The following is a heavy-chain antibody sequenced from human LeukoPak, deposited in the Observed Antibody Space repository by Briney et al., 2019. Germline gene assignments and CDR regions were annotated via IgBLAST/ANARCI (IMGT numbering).Heavy chain of an antibody. Sequence: GGSLRLSCAASGFTFSSYEMNWVRQAPGKGLEWVSYISSSGSTIYYADSVKGRFTISRDNSKNTLYLQMNSLRAEDTAVYYCAKNYDILTGYVLGLDYWGQGTLVTVSS. CDR2: ISSSGSTI. V-gene: IGHV3-48*03. CDR3: AKNYDILTGYVLGLDY. CDR1: GFTFSSYE. J-gene: IGHJ4*02. D-gene: IGHD3-9*01.